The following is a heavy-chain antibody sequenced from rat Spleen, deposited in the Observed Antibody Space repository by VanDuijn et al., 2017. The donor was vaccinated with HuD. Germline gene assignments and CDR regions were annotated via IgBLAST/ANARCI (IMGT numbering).Heavy chain of an antibody. CDR3: ARSTYNSLLDY. V-gene: IGHV3-1*01. Sequence: EVQLQESGPGLVKPSQSLSLTCSVTGYSITSNYWGWIRKFPGNKMEWIGHISYSGSTSYNPSLKSRISITRDTSKNQFFLQLQSVTTEDTATYYCARSTYNSLLDYWGQGVMVIVSS. CDR2: ISYSGST. CDR1: GYSITSNY. D-gene: IGHD1-2*01. J-gene: IGHJ2*01.